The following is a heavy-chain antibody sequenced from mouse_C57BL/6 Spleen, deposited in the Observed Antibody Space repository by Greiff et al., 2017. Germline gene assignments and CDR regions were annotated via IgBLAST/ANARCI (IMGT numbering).Heavy chain of an antibody. V-gene: IGHV1-55*01. CDR1: GYTFTSYW. CDR2: IYPGSGST. Sequence: QVQLQQSGAELVKPGASVKMSCKASGYTFTSYWITWVKQRPGQGLEWIGDIYPGSGSTNYNEKFKGKATLTVDTSSSTAYMQLSSLTSEDSAVYYCARREYDYDKEYAIGGQGNTPSVSA. D-gene: IGHD2-4*01. CDR3: ARREYDYDKEYAI. J-gene: IGHJ2*01.